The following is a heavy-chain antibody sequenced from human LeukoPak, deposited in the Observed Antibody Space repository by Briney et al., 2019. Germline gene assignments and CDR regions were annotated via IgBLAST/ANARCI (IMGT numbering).Heavy chain of an antibody. J-gene: IGHJ3*02. D-gene: IGHD3-16*01. Sequence: GGSLRLSCAASGFTFSNYAMSWVRQAPGKGLEWVSGISGSGGYTYYADSVKGRFTISRDNAKNSLYLQMNSLRAEDTAVYYCASDYGIWGQGTMVTVSS. CDR2: ISGSGGYT. CDR1: GFTFSNYA. V-gene: IGHV3-23*01. CDR3: ASDYGI.